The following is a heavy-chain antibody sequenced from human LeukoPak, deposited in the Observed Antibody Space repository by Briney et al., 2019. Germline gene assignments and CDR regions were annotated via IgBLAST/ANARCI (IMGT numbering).Heavy chain of an antibody. CDR1: GGSFSGYY. CDR3: ARGGYEYPGY. J-gene: IGHJ4*02. D-gene: IGHD5-12*01. Sequence: SETLSLTCAVYGGSFSGYYWSWIRQPLGKGLEWIGEINHSGSTNYNPSLKSRVTISVDTSKNQFSLKLSSVTAADTAVYYCARGGYEYPGYWGQGTLVTVSS. V-gene: IGHV4-34*09. CDR2: INHSGST.